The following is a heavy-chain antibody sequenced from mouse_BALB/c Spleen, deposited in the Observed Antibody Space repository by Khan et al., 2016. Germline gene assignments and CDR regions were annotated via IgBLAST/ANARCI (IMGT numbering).Heavy chain of an antibody. D-gene: IGHD1-1*01. V-gene: IGHV3-1*02. Sequence: EVQLQESGPDLVKPSQSLSLTCTVTGYSITSGYSWHWIRQFPGNKLEWMGYIHYSGSTNYNQSLKSRISITRDTSKNQFLLQLNSVTTDDTATXYCSRSGYYGSNDYWGQGTTLTVSS. CDR1: GYSITSGYS. CDR2: IHYSGST. J-gene: IGHJ2*01. CDR3: SRSGYYGSNDY.